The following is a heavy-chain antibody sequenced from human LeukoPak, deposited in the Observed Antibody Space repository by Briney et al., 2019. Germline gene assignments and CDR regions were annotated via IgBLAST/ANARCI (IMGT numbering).Heavy chain of an antibody. CDR3: AKVEMATAYFDY. J-gene: IGHJ4*02. Sequence: PGGSLRLSCAASGFTFSSYGMHWGRQAPGKGLEWGAVISYDGSNKYYADSVKGRFTISRDNSKNTLYLQMNSLRAEDTAVYYCAKVEMATAYFDYWGQGTLVTVSS. V-gene: IGHV3-30*18. D-gene: IGHD5-24*01. CDR1: GFTFSSYG. CDR2: ISYDGSNK.